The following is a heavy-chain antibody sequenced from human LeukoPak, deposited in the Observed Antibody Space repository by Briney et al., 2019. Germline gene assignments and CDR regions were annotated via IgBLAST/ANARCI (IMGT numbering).Heavy chain of an antibody. J-gene: IGHJ6*03. Sequence: ASVRVSCKVSGYTLTELSMHWVRQAPGKGLEWMGGFDPEDGETIYAQKFQGRVTMTEDTSTDTAYMELSSLRSEDTAVYYCARRTNDYGDYIDYYYYYMDVWGKGTTVTISS. V-gene: IGHV1-24*01. CDR3: ARRTNDYGDYIDYYYYYMDV. D-gene: IGHD4-17*01. CDR1: GYTLTELS. CDR2: FDPEDGET.